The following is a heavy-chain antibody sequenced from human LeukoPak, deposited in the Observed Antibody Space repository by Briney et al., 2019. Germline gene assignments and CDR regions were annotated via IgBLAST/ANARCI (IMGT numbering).Heavy chain of an antibody. Sequence: PSETRSLTCAVYGGSFSGYYWSWIRQPPGKGLEWIEEINHSGSTNYNPSLKSRVTISVDTSKNQFSLKLSSVTAADTAVYYCARESTVTTMGYWGQGTLVTVSS. V-gene: IGHV4-34*01. CDR1: GGSFSGYY. CDR2: INHSGST. D-gene: IGHD4-17*01. CDR3: ARESTVTTMGY. J-gene: IGHJ4*02.